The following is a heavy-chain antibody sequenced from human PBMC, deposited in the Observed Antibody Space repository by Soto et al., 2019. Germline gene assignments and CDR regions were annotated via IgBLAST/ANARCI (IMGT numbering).Heavy chain of an antibody. CDR2: ISAYNGNT. Sequence: QVQLVQSGAEVKKPGASVKVSCKASGYTFTSYGISWVRQAPGQGLEWMGWISAYNGNTNYAQKLQGRVTMTTDTSTSTAYMELRSLGSDDTAVYYCARSRNDYIWGSYTDDYWGQGTLVTVSS. V-gene: IGHV1-18*01. CDR1: GYTFTSYG. J-gene: IGHJ4*02. D-gene: IGHD3-16*01. CDR3: ARSRNDYIWGSYTDDY.